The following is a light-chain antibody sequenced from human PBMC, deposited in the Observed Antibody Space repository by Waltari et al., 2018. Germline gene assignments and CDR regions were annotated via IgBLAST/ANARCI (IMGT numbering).Light chain of an antibody. CDR2: CAS. CDR3: QQYYHPPFT. CDR1: QSVFYSSKKKNY. V-gene: IGKV4-1*01. Sequence: DIVMTQSPDSLSVSLGERASITCKSSQSVFYSSKKKNYLAWYQQQPGQPPQLLIYCASTRESGVPDRFSGSGSGADFTLTISSLQAEDVAVYYCQQYYHPPFTFGPGTRVDVK. J-gene: IGKJ3*01.